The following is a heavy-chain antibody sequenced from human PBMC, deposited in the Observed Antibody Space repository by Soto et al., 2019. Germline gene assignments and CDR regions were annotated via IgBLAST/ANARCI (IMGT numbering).Heavy chain of an antibody. CDR1: GFTFSDYP. Sequence: QLVESGGGLVQPGGSLRLSCAASGFTFSDYPMNWVRQAPGKGLEWVSSIRTISSAIYFADSVRGRFTISRDNARNSLYLQMTSLRDEDTPVYYCARDTPSFDSWGQGTLVTVSS. CDR3: ARDTPSFDS. V-gene: IGHV3-48*02. J-gene: IGHJ4*02. CDR2: IRTISSAI. D-gene: IGHD2-15*01.